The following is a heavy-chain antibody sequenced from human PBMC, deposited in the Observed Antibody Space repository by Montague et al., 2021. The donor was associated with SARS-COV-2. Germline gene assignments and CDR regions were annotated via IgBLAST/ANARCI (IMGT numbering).Heavy chain of an antibody. CDR1: GGSISTYY. CDR3: ARGRGWLCFDY. J-gene: IGHJ4*02. D-gene: IGHD6-19*01. CDR2: VSDSGST. Sequence: SETLSLTSTVSGGSISTYYWNWIRQYPGKGLEWIGYVSDSGSTNYNPSLKSRIAISVATSKSQFSLKLTAVTAADTAVYYCARGRGWLCFDYWGQGNLVTFSS. V-gene: IGHV4-59*01.